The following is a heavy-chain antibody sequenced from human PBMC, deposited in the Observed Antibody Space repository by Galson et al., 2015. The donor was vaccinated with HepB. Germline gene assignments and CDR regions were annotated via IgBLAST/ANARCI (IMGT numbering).Heavy chain of an antibody. CDR3: ARDLSVGGLDY. Sequence: SLRLSCAASGFFFSNYGMHWVRQAPGKGLEWVAAIWSDGRRKEYVDSAKGRFTISRDTSKNTLFLQMNSLRAEDTAVYYCARDLSVGGLDYRGQGTLVAVSS. V-gene: IGHV3-33*02. CDR1: GFFFSNYG. CDR2: IWSDGRRK. J-gene: IGHJ4*02. D-gene: IGHD6-19*01.